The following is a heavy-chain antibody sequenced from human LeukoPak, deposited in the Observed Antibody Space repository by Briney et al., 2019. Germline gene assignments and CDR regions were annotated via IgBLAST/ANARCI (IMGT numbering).Heavy chain of an antibody. CDR1: GGTFSSYA. J-gene: IGHJ4*02. D-gene: IGHD3-16*01. CDR3: ARGIEYVPPDY. CDR2: IIPILGIA. V-gene: IGHV1-69*04. Sequence: GASVKVSCKASGGTFSSYAISWVRQAPGQGLEWMGRIIPILGIANYAQKFQGRVTITADKSTSTAYMELSSLRSEDTAVYYCARGIEYVPPDYWGQGTLVTVSS.